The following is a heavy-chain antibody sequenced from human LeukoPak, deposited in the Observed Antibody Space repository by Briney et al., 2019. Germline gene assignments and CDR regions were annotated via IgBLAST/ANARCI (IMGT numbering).Heavy chain of an antibody. J-gene: IGHJ4*02. CDR1: GFTFDDYA. CDR3: AKDRTHYYDSSGPDY. V-gene: IGHV3-9*01. D-gene: IGHD3-22*01. CDR2: INWNSGSI. Sequence: GGSLRLSCAASGFTFDDYAMHWVRHAPGKGLEWVSGINWNSGSIGYADSVKGRFTISRDNAKNSLYLQMNSLRAEDTALYYCAKDRTHYYDSSGPDYWGQGTLVTVSS.